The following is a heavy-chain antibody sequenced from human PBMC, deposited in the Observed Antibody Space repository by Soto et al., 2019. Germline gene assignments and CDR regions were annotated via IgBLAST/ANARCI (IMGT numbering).Heavy chain of an antibody. CDR1: GGSFSGYY. D-gene: IGHD2-8*01. V-gene: IGHV4-34*01. J-gene: IGHJ4*02. CDR2: MNHSGST. Sequence: PSEALSLTCAVCGGSFSGYYWSWSRQPPGKGLEWVGEMNHSGSTNYNPYLKSRVTISVDTSKHQFSLKLSSVTAADKAVYYCAIRTVPDYCTNGVCKAIRVFDYWGQGTLVTVSS. CDR3: AIRTVPDYCTNGVCKAIRVFDY.